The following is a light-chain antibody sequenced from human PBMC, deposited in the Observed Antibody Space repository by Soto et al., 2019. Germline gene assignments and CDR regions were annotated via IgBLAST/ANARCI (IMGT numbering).Light chain of an antibody. CDR2: DND. V-gene: IGLV1-51*01. J-gene: IGLJ1*01. Sequence: QSVLTQPPSVSAAPGQKVTISCSGRTSNIGNNYVSWYQHLPGTAPKLLIYDNDKRPSGIPDRFSGSKSGTSATLGITGLQTGDEADYYCATWDSSLSAAGFGPGTKLTVL. CDR3: ATWDSSLSAAG. CDR1: TSNIGNNY.